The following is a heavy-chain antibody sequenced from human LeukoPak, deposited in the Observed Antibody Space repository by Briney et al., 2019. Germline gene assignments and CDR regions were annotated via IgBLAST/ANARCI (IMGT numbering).Heavy chain of an antibody. CDR2: INHSGST. CDR1: GGSFSGYY. CDR3: ARGLVLGY. Sequence: SETLSLTCAVYGGSFSGYYWSWIRQPPGKGLEWIGEINHSGSTNYNPSLKSRVTISVDTSKNQFSLKLSSVTAADTAVFYCARGLVLGYWGQGTLVTVSS. D-gene: IGHD7-27*01. J-gene: IGHJ4*02. V-gene: IGHV4-34*01.